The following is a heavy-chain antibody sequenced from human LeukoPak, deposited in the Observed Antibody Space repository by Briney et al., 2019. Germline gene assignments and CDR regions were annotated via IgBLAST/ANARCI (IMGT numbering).Heavy chain of an antibody. D-gene: IGHD3-10*01. Sequence: RASVKVSCKASGYTFTSYDINWVRQATGQELEWMGWMNPNSGNTGYAQKFQGRVTMTRNTSISTAYMELSSLRSEDTAVYYCARGNRLLWFGELRDYWGQGTLVTVSS. CDR3: ARGNRLLWFGELRDY. CDR2: MNPNSGNT. V-gene: IGHV1-8*01. J-gene: IGHJ4*02. CDR1: GYTFTSYD.